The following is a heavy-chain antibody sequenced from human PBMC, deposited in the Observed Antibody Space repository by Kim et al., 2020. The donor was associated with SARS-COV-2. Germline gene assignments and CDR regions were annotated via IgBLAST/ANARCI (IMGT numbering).Heavy chain of an antibody. V-gene: IGHV3-30*18. Sequence: GGSLRLSCAASGFTFSSYGMHWVRQAPGKGLEWVAVISYDGSNKYYADSVKGRFTISRDNSKNTLYLQMNSLRAEDTAVYYCAKAPMTTGHWGQGTLVTVSS. D-gene: IGHD4-4*01. J-gene: IGHJ4*02. CDR1: GFTFSSYG. CDR2: ISYDGSNK. CDR3: AKAPMTTGH.